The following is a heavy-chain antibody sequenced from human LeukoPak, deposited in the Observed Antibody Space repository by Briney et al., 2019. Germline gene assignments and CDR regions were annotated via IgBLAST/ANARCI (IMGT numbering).Heavy chain of an antibody. Sequence: GGSLRLSCAASGFTFDDYAMHWVRQAPGKGLEWVSGISWNSGSIGYADSVKGRFTISRDNAENSLYLQMNTLRVEDTAVYYCTRDLMDYDVSTGLHHYYMDVWGQGTTVTVSS. CDR1: GFTFDDYA. CDR2: ISWNSGSI. J-gene: IGHJ6*02. D-gene: IGHD3-9*01. V-gene: IGHV3-9*01. CDR3: TRDLMDYDVSTGLHHYYMDV.